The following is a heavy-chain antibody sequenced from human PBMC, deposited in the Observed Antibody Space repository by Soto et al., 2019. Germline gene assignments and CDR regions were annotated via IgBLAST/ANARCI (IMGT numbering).Heavy chain of an antibody. CDR1: GFPFSSYG. V-gene: IGHV3-30*03. D-gene: IGHD2-15*01. Sequence: QVQLVESGGGVVQPGRSLRLSCAASGFPFSSYGMHWVRQAPGKGLDWVALISYDGSNKYYADSVKGRFTISRDNSKHTLYLQMSSLRVEDTGVYYCAGGQYYFDYCGQGTLVSVSS. CDR3: AGGQYYFDY. J-gene: IGHJ4*02. CDR2: ISYDGSNK.